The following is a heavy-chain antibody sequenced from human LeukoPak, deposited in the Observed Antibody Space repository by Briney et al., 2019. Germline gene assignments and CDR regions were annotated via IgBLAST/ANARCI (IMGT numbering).Heavy chain of an antibody. CDR3: ARDVTSGYGMDV. Sequence: ASVKVSCKASGYTFTSYYMHWVRQAPGQGLEWMGIINPSGGSTSYAQKFQGRVTMTRDTSTSTAYMELRSLRSDDTAVYYCARDVTSGYGMDVWGQGTTVTVSS. V-gene: IGHV1-46*01. CDR1: GYTFTSYY. J-gene: IGHJ6*02. D-gene: IGHD4-11*01. CDR2: INPSGGST.